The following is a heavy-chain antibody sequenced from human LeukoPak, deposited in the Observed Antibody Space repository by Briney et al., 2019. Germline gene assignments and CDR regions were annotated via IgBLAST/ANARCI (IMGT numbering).Heavy chain of an antibody. J-gene: IGHJ5*02. CDR2: FDPEDGET. Sequence: ASVKVSCKVSGYTLIELSMHWVRQAPGKGLEWMGGFDPEDGETIYAQKFQGRVTITRDTSASTAYMELSSLRSEDTAVYYCARVSVVVPAAIDWFDPWGQGTLVTVSS. D-gene: IGHD2-2*02. CDR1: GYTLIELS. V-gene: IGHV1-24*01. CDR3: ARVSVVVPAAIDWFDP.